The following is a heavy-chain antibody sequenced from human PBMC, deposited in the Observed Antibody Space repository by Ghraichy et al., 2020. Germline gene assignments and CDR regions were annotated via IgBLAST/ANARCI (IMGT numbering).Heavy chain of an antibody. Sequence: ESLNISCPVSGGSISSTSYYWDWIRQPPGKGLEWIGSIYHRGNTYYNPSLRNRVTISVDTSKTQFSLKLYSVTAADAAVYYCARRARTHFDYWGQGILVTVSS. J-gene: IGHJ4*02. CDR2: IYHRGNT. CDR3: ARRARTHFDY. CDR1: GGSISSTSYY. V-gene: IGHV4-39*01.